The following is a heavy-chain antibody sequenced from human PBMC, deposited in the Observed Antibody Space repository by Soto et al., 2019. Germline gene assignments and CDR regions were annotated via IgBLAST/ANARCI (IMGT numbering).Heavy chain of an antibody. D-gene: IGHD3-3*01. J-gene: IGHJ6*03. CDR3: AKDVLRFLEWLFPNPHYYYYMDV. CDR1: GFTFSSYG. V-gene: IGHV3-30*18. Sequence: GGSLRLSCAASGFTFSSYGMHWVRQAPGKGLEWVAVISYDGSNKYYADSVKGRFTISRDNSKKTLYLQMNSLRAEDTAVYYCAKDVLRFLEWLFPNPHYYYYMDVWGKGTTVTVSS. CDR2: ISYDGSNK.